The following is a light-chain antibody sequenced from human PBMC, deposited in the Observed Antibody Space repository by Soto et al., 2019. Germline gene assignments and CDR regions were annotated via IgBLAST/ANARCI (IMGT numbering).Light chain of an antibody. V-gene: IGKV3-11*01. CDR2: DAS. CDR1: QSVDTY. J-gene: IGKJ2*01. Sequence: EIVLTQSPATLSLSPGERATLSCRASQSVDTYLAWYQQKPGQAPRLLIYDASNRATGIPARFSGRGSGTDFTLTISSLEPEDFAVYYCQQRSNWPPYTFGQGTKLEIK. CDR3: QQRSNWPPYT.